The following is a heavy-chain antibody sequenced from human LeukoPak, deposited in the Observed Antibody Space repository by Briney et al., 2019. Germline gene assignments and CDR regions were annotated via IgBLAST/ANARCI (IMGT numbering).Heavy chain of an antibody. J-gene: IGHJ5*02. CDR3: ARDRQFRLHDP. Sequence: GGSLRLSCAASGFTFSSYAMHWVRQAPGKGLEWLSYISTSGGSVSYVDSVKGRFTISRDNAKNSVYLQIDSLRAEDTAMYYCARDRQFRLHDPWGQGILVTVSS. CDR2: ISTSGGSV. CDR1: GFTFSSYA. D-gene: IGHD3-16*01. V-gene: IGHV3-48*04.